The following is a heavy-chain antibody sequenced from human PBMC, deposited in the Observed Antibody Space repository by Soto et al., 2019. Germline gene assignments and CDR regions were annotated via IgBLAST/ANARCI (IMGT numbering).Heavy chain of an antibody. J-gene: IGHJ4*02. V-gene: IGHV1-2*02. CDR2: INPNSGGT. D-gene: IGHD3-22*01. Sequence: ASAKVSCKASGYTFTGYYMHWVRQAPGQGLEWMGWINPNSGGTNYAQKFQGRVTMTRDTSISTAYMELSRLRSDDTAVYYCARRQGYYDSSGYSLAFDYWGQGTLVTVSS. CDR3: ARRQGYYDSSGYSLAFDY. CDR1: GYTFTGYY.